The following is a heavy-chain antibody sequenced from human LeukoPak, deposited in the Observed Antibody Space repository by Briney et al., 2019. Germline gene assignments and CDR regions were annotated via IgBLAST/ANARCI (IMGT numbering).Heavy chain of an antibody. Sequence: PGGSLRLSCAASGFTFSNYPMNWVRQAPGKGLEWVSSIVTSGDTFHADSVKGRFTISRDNSKNTLYLQMNSLRAEDTAIYYCTKRLYSSGWCAFDIWGLGTMVTVSS. V-gene: IGHV3-23*05. D-gene: IGHD6-19*01. CDR2: IVTSGDT. CDR1: GFTFSNYP. CDR3: TKRLYSSGWCAFDI. J-gene: IGHJ3*02.